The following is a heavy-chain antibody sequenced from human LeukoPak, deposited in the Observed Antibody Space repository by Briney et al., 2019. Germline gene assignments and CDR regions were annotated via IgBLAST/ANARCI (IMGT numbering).Heavy chain of an antibody. D-gene: IGHD2-2*02. CDR1: GFTFSSYW. J-gene: IGHJ4*02. CDR2: IKQDASEI. CDR3: ARVGRYCSSTSCYTTFDY. V-gene: IGHV3-7*01. Sequence: GGSLRLSCAASGFTFSSYWMSWVRQAPGKGLEWVANIKQDASEIYYADSAKGRFTSSRDNAKNSLYLQMNSLRAEDTAVYYCARVGRYCSSTSCYTTFDYWGQGTLVTVSS.